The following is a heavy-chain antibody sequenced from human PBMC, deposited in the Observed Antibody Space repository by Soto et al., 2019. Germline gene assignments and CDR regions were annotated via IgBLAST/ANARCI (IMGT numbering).Heavy chain of an antibody. J-gene: IGHJ3*02. Sequence: QVQLVQSGAEVKKPGSSVKVSCKASGGTFSSYAISWVRQAPGQGLEWMGGIIPIFGTANYAQKFQGRVTITADEATSTAYMELSGLRSEDTAVYYCAREYHEYPPSFAFDIWGQGTMVTVSA. CDR1: GGTFSSYA. V-gene: IGHV1-69*01. CDR3: AREYHEYPPSFAFDI. D-gene: IGHD2-2*02. CDR2: IIPIFGTA.